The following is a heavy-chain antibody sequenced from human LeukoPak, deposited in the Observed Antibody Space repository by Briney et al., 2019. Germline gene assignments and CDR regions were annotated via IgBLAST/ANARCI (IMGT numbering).Heavy chain of an antibody. V-gene: IGHV1-46*01. Sequence: GASVKVSCKASGYTFTSYYMHWVRQAPGQGLEWMGIINPSGGSTSYAQKLQGRVTMTTDTSTSTAYMELRSLRSDDTAVYYCARDSRYSSCWYGGWFDPWGQGTLVTVSS. CDR1: GYTFTSYY. CDR2: INPSGGST. J-gene: IGHJ5*02. D-gene: IGHD6-19*01. CDR3: ARDSRYSSCWYGGWFDP.